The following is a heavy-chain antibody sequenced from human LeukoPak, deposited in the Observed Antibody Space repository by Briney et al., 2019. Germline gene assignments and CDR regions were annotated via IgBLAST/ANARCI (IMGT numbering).Heavy chain of an antibody. V-gene: IGHV3-30*02. CDR1: RFTFSSYG. CDR3: AGSWYVRYYFDY. Sequence: GGSLRLSCAASRFTFSSYGMHWVRQAPGKGLEWVAFIPYDGNNKYYADSVKGRFTISRDNSKNTLYLQMNSLRAEDTAVYYCAGSWYVRYYFDYWGQGTLVTVSS. CDR2: IPYDGNNK. J-gene: IGHJ4*02. D-gene: IGHD6-13*01.